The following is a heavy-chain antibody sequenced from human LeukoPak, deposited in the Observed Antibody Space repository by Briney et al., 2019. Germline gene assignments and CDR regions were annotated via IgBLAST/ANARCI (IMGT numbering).Heavy chain of an antibody. V-gene: IGHV3-74*01. CDR1: GFTFSSYL. Sequence: GGSLRLSCAASGFTFSSYLMHWVRQGPGKGLMWVSRITSDGSITNYADSVKGRFTISRDNAKNTLYLQLNSLRAEDTAVYFCVRGVGAASFTLGYWGQGTRVTVSS. CDR2: ITSDGSIT. D-gene: IGHD1-26*01. CDR3: VRGVGAASFTLGY. J-gene: IGHJ4*02.